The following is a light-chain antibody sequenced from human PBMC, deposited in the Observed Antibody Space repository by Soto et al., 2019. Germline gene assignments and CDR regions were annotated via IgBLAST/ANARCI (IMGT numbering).Light chain of an antibody. V-gene: IGLV2-8*01. Sequence: QSVLTQPPSASGSPGQSVTISCTGTKNDIGVYDFVSWYQHHPGKAPRLIIYEVVQRPSGVPDRFSGSKSGNTASLTVSGLQAADEGDYFCKSYAGSNTYVFGSGTK. CDR1: KNDIGVYDF. J-gene: IGLJ1*01. CDR3: KSYAGSNTYV. CDR2: EVV.